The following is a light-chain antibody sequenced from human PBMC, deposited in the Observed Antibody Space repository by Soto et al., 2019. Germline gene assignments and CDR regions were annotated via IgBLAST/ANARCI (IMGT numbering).Light chain of an antibody. V-gene: IGKV3-15*01. CDR2: AAS. J-gene: IGKJ5*01. CDR1: QSFSSN. Sequence: HAAATISVYTGERATLSCRASQSFSSNVAWYQQKPGQAPRLVIYAASTRATGIPDRFSGSVSGTEFTLTISSLQSEDFAVYYCQQYNEWPPFTFGQRTLLEI. CDR3: QQYNEWPPFT.